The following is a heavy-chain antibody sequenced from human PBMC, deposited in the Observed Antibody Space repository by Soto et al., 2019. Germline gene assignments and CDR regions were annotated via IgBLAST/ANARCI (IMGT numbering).Heavy chain of an antibody. CDR2: IYYSGST. J-gene: IGHJ4*02. CDR1: GGSISSYY. D-gene: IGHD2-2*02. V-gene: IGHV4-59*01. CDR3: ARDHPIQRENDY. Sequence: SETLSLTCTVSGGSISSYYWSWIRQPPGKGLEWIGYIYYSGSTNYNPSLKSRVTISVDTSKNQFSLKLSSVTAADTAVYYCARDHPIQRENDYWGQGTLVTVSS.